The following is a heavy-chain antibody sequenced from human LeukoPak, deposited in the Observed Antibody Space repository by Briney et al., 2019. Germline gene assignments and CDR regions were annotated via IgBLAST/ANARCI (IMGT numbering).Heavy chain of an antibody. CDR1: GYTFIGYY. CDR3: ARGRNIEMTTMSGGSDY. V-gene: IGHV1-2*02. Sequence: VASVKVSRKASGYTFIGYYMHWVRQAPGQGLEWMGWINPNSGGTNYAQKFQGRVSMTRDTSISTAYMDLSDLRSDDTAVYYCARGRNIEMTTMSGGSDYWGQGTLVTVSS. D-gene: IGHD5-24*01. CDR2: INPNSGGT. J-gene: IGHJ4*02.